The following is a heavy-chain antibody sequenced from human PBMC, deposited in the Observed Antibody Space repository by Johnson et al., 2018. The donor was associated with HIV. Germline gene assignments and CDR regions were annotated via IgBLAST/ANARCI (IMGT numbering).Heavy chain of an antibody. Sequence: QVQLVESGGGVVQPGRSLRLSCAASGFTFRSYAIHWVRQAPGKGLEWVAVISYDGNNKYSADSVKGRFTISRDNSKNTLYLQMNSLRAEDTAVYYCARDQRGDIIPTTYDAFDSWGQGTMVTVSS. D-gene: IGHD5-12*01. J-gene: IGHJ3*02. V-gene: IGHV3-30-3*01. CDR1: GFTFRSYA. CDR2: ISYDGNNK. CDR3: ARDQRGDIIPTTYDAFDS.